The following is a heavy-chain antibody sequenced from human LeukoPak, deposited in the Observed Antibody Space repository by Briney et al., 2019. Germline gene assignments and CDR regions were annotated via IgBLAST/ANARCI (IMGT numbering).Heavy chain of an antibody. CDR2: IYYSGST. CDR3: ARESLRLGEFSFPHNWFDP. V-gene: IGHV4-59*11. J-gene: IGHJ5*02. CDR1: GGSISSHY. Sequence: SETLSLTCTVSGGSISSHYWSWIRQPPGKGLEWIGYIYYSGSTNYNPSLKSRVTISVDTSKNQFSLKLSSVTAADTAVYYCARESLRLGEFSFPHNWFDPWGQGTLVIVSS. D-gene: IGHD3-16*02.